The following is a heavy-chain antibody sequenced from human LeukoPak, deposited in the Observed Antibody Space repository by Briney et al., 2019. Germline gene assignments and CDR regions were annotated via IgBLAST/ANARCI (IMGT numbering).Heavy chain of an antibody. V-gene: IGHV3-15*01. CDR3: AALGGSGDLRY. Sequence: GGSLRLSCAASGFTFSNTWMNWVRQAPGKGLEWVGRIKRIIDGGTTDYAAPVKGRFTVSRDDSINTLYLQMSSLKTEDTAVYYCAALGGSGDLRYWGQGTLVTVSS. CDR2: IKRIIDGGTT. J-gene: IGHJ4*02. CDR1: GFTFSNTW. D-gene: IGHD4-17*01.